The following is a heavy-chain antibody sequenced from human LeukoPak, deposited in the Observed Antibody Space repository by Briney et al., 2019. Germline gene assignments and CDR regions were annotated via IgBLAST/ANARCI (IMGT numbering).Heavy chain of an antibody. CDR1: GFNFINAW. V-gene: IGHV3-15*01. CDR3: TKVLGFRSSNLVY. Sequence: PGGSLRLSCAASGFNFINAWMTWVRQAPGKGLEWVGRIKSKTDDEATDYAAPVKGRFTISRDDSKNTLYLQMNSLKTEDTAVYYCTKVLGFRSSNLVYWGQGTLVTVSS. J-gene: IGHJ4*02. D-gene: IGHD3-16*01. CDR2: IKSKTDDEAT.